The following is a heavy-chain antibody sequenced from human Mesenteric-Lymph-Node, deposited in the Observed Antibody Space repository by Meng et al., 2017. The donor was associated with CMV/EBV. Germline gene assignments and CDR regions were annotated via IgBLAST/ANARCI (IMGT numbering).Heavy chain of an antibody. CDR2: IYSDGNM. D-gene: IGHD6-19*01. V-gene: IGHV3-66*01. Sequence: RLSCAGSGFSVSSNYITWVRQAPGKGLEWVSIIYSDGNMYYADSVRGRFIISRDNSKNTVYLQMNSLRGEDTAVYYCARDLASSDDHWGQGTLVTVSS. CDR3: ARDLASSDDH. CDR1: GFSVSSNY. J-gene: IGHJ5*02.